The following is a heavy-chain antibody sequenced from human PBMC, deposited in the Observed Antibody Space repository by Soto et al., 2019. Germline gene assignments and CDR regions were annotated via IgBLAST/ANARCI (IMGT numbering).Heavy chain of an antibody. CDR3: ARMEMATITGY. D-gene: IGHD5-12*01. CDR1: GFTFSSYE. CDR2: ISSSGSTI. J-gene: IGHJ4*02. Sequence: GSLRLSCAASGFTFSSYEMNWVRQAPGKGLEWVSYISSSGSTIYYADSVKGRFTISRDNAKNSLYLQMNSLRAEDTAVYYCARMEMATITGYWGQGTLVTVSS. V-gene: IGHV3-48*03.